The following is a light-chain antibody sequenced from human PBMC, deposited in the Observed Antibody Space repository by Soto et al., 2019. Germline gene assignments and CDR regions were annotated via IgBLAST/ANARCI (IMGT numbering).Light chain of an antibody. V-gene: IGLV1-40*01. CDR1: SSNIGAGYD. Sequence: QSVLTQPPSVSGAPGQRVTISCTGSSSNIGAGYDVHWYQQLPGTAPKLLIYGNNNRPSGVPDRFSGSRSGTSASLAITGLQAEDEADYSCQSYDTSLSGPVFGGGTKLTVL. CDR2: GNN. J-gene: IGLJ2*01. CDR3: QSYDTSLSGPV.